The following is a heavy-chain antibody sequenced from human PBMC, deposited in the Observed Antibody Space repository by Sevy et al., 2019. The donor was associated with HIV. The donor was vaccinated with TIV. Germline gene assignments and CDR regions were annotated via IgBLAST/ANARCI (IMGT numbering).Heavy chain of an antibody. D-gene: IGHD3-22*01. CDR3: ARGPHYYYDSTSFFEY. CDR1: GFTFTSYE. J-gene: IGHJ4*02. CDR2: IISSAKSI. Sequence: GGSLRLSCTASGFTFTSYEMNWVRQAPGKGLEWVSSIISSAKSIYYADSVKGRFTVSRDNAKNSFFLQMNSLRAEDTAIYYCARGPHYYYDSTSFFEYWGQGTLVTVSS. V-gene: IGHV3-48*03.